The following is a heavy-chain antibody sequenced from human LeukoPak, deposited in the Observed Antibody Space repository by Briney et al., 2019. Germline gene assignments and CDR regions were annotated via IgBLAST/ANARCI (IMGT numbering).Heavy chain of an antibody. Sequence: PGGSLRLSCAASGFTFSDYYMSWIRQDPGKGLEWVSYISSSSSYTNYADSVKGRFTISRDNAKNSLYLQMNSLRAEDTAVHYCARGSSGGYNYPFDYWGQGTLVTVSS. J-gene: IGHJ4*02. D-gene: IGHD5-24*01. CDR3: ARGSSGGYNYPFDY. CDR2: ISSSSSYT. V-gene: IGHV3-11*05. CDR1: GFTFSDYY.